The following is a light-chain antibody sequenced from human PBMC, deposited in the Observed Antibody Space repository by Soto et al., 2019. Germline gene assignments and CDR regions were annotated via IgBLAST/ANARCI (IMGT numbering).Light chain of an antibody. J-gene: IGKJ1*01. CDR1: QSLLHSNGYNY. Sequence: DIVMTQSPLSLPVTTGEPASISCRSSQSLLHSNGYNYLDWYLQKPGQSPQLLIYLGSNRASGVPDRFSGSGSGTDFTLKISRVDAEDVGVYYCMQALQIPWTFGKGTKVEIK. V-gene: IGKV2-28*01. CDR2: LGS. CDR3: MQALQIPWT.